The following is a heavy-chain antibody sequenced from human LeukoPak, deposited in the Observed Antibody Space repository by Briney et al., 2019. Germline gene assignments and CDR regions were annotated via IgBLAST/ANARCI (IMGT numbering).Heavy chain of an antibody. CDR3: ARGLWFGESYYMDV. V-gene: IGHV1-46*01. D-gene: IGHD3-10*01. Sequence: ASVKVSCKASGYTFTSYYMHWVRQAPGQGLEWMGLINPTGGSTGYAQKFQGRVTMTRDTSISTAYMELSRLRSDDTAVYYCARGLWFGESYYMDVWGKGTTVTISS. J-gene: IGHJ6*03. CDR2: INPTGGST. CDR1: GYTFTSYY.